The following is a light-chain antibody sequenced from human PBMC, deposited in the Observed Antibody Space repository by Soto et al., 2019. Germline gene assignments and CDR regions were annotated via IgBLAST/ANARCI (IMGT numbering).Light chain of an antibody. CDR1: QSISSW. Sequence: DIQMTQSPSTLSASVGDRVTITCRARQSISSWMAWYQQKPGKAPKLLIYDASSLDSGVPSRFSGSGSGTEFTLTISSLQPDDFATYYCQQYNSPCTFGQGTNVEIK. J-gene: IGKJ1*01. V-gene: IGKV1-5*01. CDR2: DAS. CDR3: QQYNSPCT.